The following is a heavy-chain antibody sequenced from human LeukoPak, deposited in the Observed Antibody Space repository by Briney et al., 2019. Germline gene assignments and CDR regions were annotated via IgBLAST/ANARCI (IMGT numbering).Heavy chain of an antibody. V-gene: IGHV4-59*11. Sequence: SETLSLTCTVSGGSNTSHYWSWIQQPPGEGLEWIGDIYCSGNTNYNPSLRSRVTISVDRSKIPFSLKLSSVPAAETAVYFCARQNSGDGNIYHRGHHFDYWGQGTLVTVPS. CDR3: ARQNSGDGNIYHRGHHFDY. D-gene: IGHD5-24*01. CDR1: GGSNTSHY. J-gene: IGHJ4*02. CDR2: IYCSGNT.